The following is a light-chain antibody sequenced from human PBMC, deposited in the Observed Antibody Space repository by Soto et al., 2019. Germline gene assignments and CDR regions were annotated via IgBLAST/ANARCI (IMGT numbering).Light chain of an antibody. CDR1: QGVSCY. V-gene: IGKV1-9*01. J-gene: IGKJ2*01. Sequence: DIQLTQSPSFLSASVGDRVTITCRASQGVSCYLAWYQQKPGKAPNLLIYAASTLQSGVPSRFSGSGSGTEFTLTISSLQPEDFATYFCQQLDSYPPTFVQGTKLEIK. CDR2: AAS. CDR3: QQLDSYPPT.